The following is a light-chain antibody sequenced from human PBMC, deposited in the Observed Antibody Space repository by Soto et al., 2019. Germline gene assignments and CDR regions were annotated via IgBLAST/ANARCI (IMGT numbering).Light chain of an antibody. V-gene: IGLV4-69*01. J-gene: IGLJ3*02. Sequence: QSVLTQSPSASASLGASVKLTCTLSSGHSSYAIAWHQQQPEKGPRYLMKLNSDGSHSKGDGIPDRFSGSSSGTERYLTISSLKSEDEADYFCQTWSTGIRVFGGGTQVTVL. CDR2: LNSDGSH. CDR3: QTWSTGIRV. CDR1: SGHSSYA.